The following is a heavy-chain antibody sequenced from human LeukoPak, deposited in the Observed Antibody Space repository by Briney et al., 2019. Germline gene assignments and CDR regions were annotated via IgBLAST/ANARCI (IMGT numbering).Heavy chain of an antibody. Sequence: GGSLRLSCAAFEFTFSTYAMHWVRQAPRKGLEWVSAISGPGISTYYTDSVKGRFTISRDNSNNTLFLQMNSLRAEDTAVYYCARVGLSPLRPFDIWGQGTMVTVSS. D-gene: IGHD1-26*01. V-gene: IGHV3-23*01. CDR1: EFTFSTYA. J-gene: IGHJ3*02. CDR3: ARVGLSPLRPFDI. CDR2: ISGPGIST.